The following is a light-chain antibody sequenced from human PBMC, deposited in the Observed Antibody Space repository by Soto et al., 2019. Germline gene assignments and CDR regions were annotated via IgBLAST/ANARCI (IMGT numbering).Light chain of an antibody. Sequence: QSVLTQSSSASASLGSSVKLTCTLSSGHSSYIIAWHQQQPGKAPRYLMKLEGSGNYNKGSGVPDRFSGSSSGADRYLTISNLQSEYEADYYCETWDNNSRVFGGGTKLTVL. V-gene: IGLV4-60*03. CDR3: ETWDNNSRV. CDR1: SGHSSYI. J-gene: IGLJ3*02. CDR2: LEGSGNY.